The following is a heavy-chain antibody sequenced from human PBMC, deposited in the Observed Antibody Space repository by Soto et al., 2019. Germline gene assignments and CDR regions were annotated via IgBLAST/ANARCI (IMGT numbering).Heavy chain of an antibody. J-gene: IGHJ5*02. Sequence: PSETLSLTCTVSGGSISSYYWSWIRQPAGKGLQWIGRIYTSGSTNYNPSLKSRATMSVDTSKNQFSLKLSSVTAADTAVYYCARDRGCSSISCYNNWFDPWGQGTLVTVSS. D-gene: IGHD2-2*02. CDR3: ARDRGCSSISCYNNWFDP. CDR2: IYTSGST. V-gene: IGHV4-4*07. CDR1: GGSISSYY.